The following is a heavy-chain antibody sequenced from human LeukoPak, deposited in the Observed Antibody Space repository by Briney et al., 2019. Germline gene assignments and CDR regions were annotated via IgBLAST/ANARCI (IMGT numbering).Heavy chain of an antibody. D-gene: IGHD4-11*01. CDR2: IYHGRNT. CDR3: ARMGDYSNYVKGFDP. V-gene: IGHV4-38-2*01. J-gene: IGHJ5*02. CDR1: DYSISSGYF. Sequence: SETLSLTCAVSDYSISSGYFWGWIRQPPGKGLEWIGSIYHGRNTYYNPSLKSRVTISVDTSKNQFSLKLSSVTAADMAVYYCARMGDYSNYVKGFDPWGQGTLVIVSS.